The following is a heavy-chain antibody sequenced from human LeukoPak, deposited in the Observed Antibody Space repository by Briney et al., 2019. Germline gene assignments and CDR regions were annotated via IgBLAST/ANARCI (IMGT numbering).Heavy chain of an antibody. Sequence: SETLSLTCTVSGGSISSGYYYWSWLRQPPGKGLEWIGYIYYSGSTYYNPSLKSRVTISVDTSKNQFSLKLSSVTAADTAVYYCARGGLNQQLVINDAFDIWGQGTMVTVSS. CDR3: ARGGLNQQLVINDAFDI. V-gene: IGHV4-30-4*01. CDR1: GGSISSGYYY. CDR2: IYYSGST. D-gene: IGHD6-13*01. J-gene: IGHJ3*02.